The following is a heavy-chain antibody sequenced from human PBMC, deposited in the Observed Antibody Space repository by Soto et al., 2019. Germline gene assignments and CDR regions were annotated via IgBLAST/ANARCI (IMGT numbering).Heavy chain of an antibody. V-gene: IGHV4-34*01. CDR1: GGSLSGYY. CDR2: INYSGIT. CDR3: ARTRNLDV. D-gene: IGHD1-1*01. Sequence: QVQLQQWGAGLLKPSETLSLTCAVYGGSLSGYYGNWIRQSPGKGLEWIGEINYSGITHYNPSLKSRVTISIDTSKNQFSLNLSSVTAADTAVYYCARTRNLDVWGQGTTVTVSS. J-gene: IGHJ6*02.